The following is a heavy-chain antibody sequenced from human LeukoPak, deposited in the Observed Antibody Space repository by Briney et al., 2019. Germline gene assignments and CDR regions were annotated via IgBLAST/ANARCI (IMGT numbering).Heavy chain of an antibody. CDR2: IIPIFGTA. V-gene: IGHV1-69*01. CDR3: ARDLTTVTTFRHYFDY. Sequence: ASAKVSCKASGGTFSSYAISWVRQAPGQGLEWMGGIIPIFGTANYAQKFQGRVTITADESTSTAHMELSSLRSEDTAVYYCARDLTTVTTFRHYFDYWGQGTLVTVSS. D-gene: IGHD4-11*01. J-gene: IGHJ4*02. CDR1: GGTFSSYA.